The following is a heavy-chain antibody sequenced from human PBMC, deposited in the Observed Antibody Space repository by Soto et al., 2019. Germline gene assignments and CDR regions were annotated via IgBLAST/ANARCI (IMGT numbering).Heavy chain of an antibody. J-gene: IGHJ4*02. Sequence: VGSLRLSGVASGIEFSNYAMSWVRQAPGKGLEWVSISSASGRSRYHADSVKGRFTISRDNSKNTLYLHMTNLRAEDTAVYYCAKDGNWLDVYFDVCGQGTPVTVSS. D-gene: IGHD6-19*01. V-gene: IGHV3-23*01. CDR3: AKDGNWLDVYFDV. CDR1: GIEFSNYA. CDR2: SSASGRSR.